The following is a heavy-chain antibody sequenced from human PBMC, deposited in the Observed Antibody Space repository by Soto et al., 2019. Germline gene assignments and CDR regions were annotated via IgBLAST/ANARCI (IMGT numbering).Heavy chain of an antibody. D-gene: IGHD2-21*01. J-gene: IGHJ4*02. V-gene: IGHV4-34*01. CDR2: INHSGST. CDR3: ARKPHGGVVIASNPWYFDY. CDR1: GGSFSGYY. Sequence: PSETLSLTCAVYGGSFSGYYWSWIRQPPGKGLEWIGEINHSGSTNYNPSLKSRVTISVDTSKNQFSLKLSSVTAADTAVYYCARKPHGGVVIASNPWYFDYWGQGTLVTVSS.